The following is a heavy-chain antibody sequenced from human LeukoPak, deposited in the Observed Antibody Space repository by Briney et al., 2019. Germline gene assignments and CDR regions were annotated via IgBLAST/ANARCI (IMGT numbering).Heavy chain of an antibody. CDR1: GFTFGDYA. CDR2: IRSKAYGGTT. V-gene: IGHV3-49*03. D-gene: IGHD5-12*01. CDR3: TISSIVATILRFDP. Sequence: PGGSLRLSCTASGFTFGDYAMSWFRQAPGKGLEWVGFIRSKAYGGTTEYAASVKGRFTISRDDSKSIAYLQMNSLKTEDTAVYYCTISSIVATILRFDPWGQGTLVTVSS. J-gene: IGHJ5*02.